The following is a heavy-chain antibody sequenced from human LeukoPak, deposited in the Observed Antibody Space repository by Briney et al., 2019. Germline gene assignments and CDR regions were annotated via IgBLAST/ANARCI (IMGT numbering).Heavy chain of an antibody. CDR1: GFTFSSYG. Sequence: GGSLRLSCAASGFTFSSYGMHWVRQAPGKGLEWVAFIRYDGSNKYYADSVKGRFTISRDNSKNTLYLQMNSLRAEDTAVYYCAKCTRPRSTSCYRFDYWGQGTLVTVSS. V-gene: IGHV3-30*02. J-gene: IGHJ4*02. CDR3: AKCTRPRSTSCYRFDY. D-gene: IGHD2-2*01. CDR2: IRYDGSNK.